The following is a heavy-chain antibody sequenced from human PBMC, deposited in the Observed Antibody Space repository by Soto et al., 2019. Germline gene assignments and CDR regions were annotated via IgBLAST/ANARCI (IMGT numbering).Heavy chain of an antibody. Sequence: QVQLQESGPGLVKPSQTLSLTCTVSGASIKNSDGYYWSWLRQRPGKGLGWIVFIYQSGSTDYNPSLRDRVTMSVDTSMNQFSLKLTSVTAADTAVYYCARDFSCDGDCNGYFDPWGQGTLVTVSS. CDR1: GASIKNSDGYY. D-gene: IGHD2-21*02. J-gene: IGHJ4*02. V-gene: IGHV4-31*03. CDR2: IYQSGST. CDR3: ARDFSCDGDCNGYFDP.